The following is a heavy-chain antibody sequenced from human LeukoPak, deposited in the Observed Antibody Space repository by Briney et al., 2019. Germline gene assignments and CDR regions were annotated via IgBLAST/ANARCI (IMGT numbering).Heavy chain of an antibody. J-gene: IGHJ3*02. D-gene: IGHD1-26*01. Sequence: PSETLSLTCTVSGGSISSYYWSWIRQPPGKGLEWIGYIYYSGSTNYNPSLKSRVTISVDTSKNQFSLKLSSVTAADTAVYYCARGGIHTGRYWEGAFDIWGQGTMVTVSS. CDR2: IYYSGST. CDR1: GGSISSYY. CDR3: ARGGIHTGRYWEGAFDI. V-gene: IGHV4-59*01.